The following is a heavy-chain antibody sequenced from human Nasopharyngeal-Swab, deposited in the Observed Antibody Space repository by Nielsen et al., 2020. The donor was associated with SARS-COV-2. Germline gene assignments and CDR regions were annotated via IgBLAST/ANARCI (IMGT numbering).Heavy chain of an antibody. J-gene: IGHJ3*02. CDR2: IYYSGST. Sequence: GSLRLSCTVSGGSISSSSYYWGWIRQPPGKGLEWIGSIYYSGSTYYNQSLKSRVTISVDTSKNQFSLKLSSVTAADTAVYYCARGLGRGYDIFTGYYFSPRVAFDIWGQGTMVTVSS. CDR3: ARGLGRGYDIFTGYYFSPRVAFDI. CDR1: GGSISSSSYY. V-gene: IGHV4-39*07. D-gene: IGHD3-9*01.